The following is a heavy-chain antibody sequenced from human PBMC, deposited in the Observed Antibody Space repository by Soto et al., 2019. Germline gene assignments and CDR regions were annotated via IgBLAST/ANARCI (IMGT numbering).Heavy chain of an antibody. CDR3: ARPPYPGCINAVCYPLDY. Sequence: QVQLVQSGAEVKKLGASVKISCKESGYTFTSYYMHWVRQAPGQGLEGMGIINPSGGSTNYAQKLQGRVAMTRDTSTSTVYMELNSLRSEDTAVYYCARPPYPGCINAVCYPLDYWGQGTLVTVSS. D-gene: IGHD2-8*01. J-gene: IGHJ4*02. V-gene: IGHV1-46*01. CDR2: INPSGGST. CDR1: GYTFTSYY.